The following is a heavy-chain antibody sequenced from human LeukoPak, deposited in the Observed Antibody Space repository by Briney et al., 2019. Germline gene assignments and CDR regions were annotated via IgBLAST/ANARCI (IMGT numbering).Heavy chain of an antibody. D-gene: IGHD3-10*01. V-gene: IGHV1-18*01. Sequence: ASVKVSCKASGYMFTNFGISWVRQAPGQGLEWMGWISAYNGDTNYAQKLQGRVTMTTDTSTSTAYMELRSLRSDDSAVYYCARPKSMVRGLDYWGQGTLVTVSS. J-gene: IGHJ4*02. CDR2: ISAYNGDT. CDR3: ARPKSMVRGLDY. CDR1: GYMFTNFG.